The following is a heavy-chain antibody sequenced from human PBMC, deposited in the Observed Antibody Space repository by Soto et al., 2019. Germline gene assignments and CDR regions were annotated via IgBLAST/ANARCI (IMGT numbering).Heavy chain of an antibody. CDR1: GDSVSRTSVA. Sequence: QVQLHQSGPGLVKPSQTLSLTCAISGDSVSRTSVAWNWIRQSPSRGLEWLGRTYYRSKWNSDYAVSVRGRITIKPATSKSQFSLQLNSVTPEDTAVYYCVRGQFSAFDCWGQGTLVTVSS. CDR2: TYYRSKWNS. J-gene: IGHJ4*02. CDR3: VRGQFSAFDC. V-gene: IGHV6-1*01.